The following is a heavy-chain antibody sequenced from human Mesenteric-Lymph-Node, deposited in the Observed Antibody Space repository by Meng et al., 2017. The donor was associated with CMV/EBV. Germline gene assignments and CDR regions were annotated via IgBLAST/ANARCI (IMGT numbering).Heavy chain of an antibody. J-gene: IGHJ6*02. Sequence: GESLKISCAASGFTFSSYAMHWVRQAPGKGLEWVAVISYDGSNKYYADSVKGRFTISRDNSKNTLYLQMNSLRAEDTAVYYCAILSPDYYYYYGMDVWGQGTTVTVSS. CDR1: GFTFSSYA. CDR2: ISYDGSNK. V-gene: IGHV3-30*04. CDR3: AILSPDYYYYYGMDV.